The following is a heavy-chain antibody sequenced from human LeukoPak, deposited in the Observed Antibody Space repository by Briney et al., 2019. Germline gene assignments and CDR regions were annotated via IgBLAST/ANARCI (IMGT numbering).Heavy chain of an antibody. CDR1: GFTFSSFA. J-gene: IGHJ4*02. CDR3: APSIAVAGTPN. V-gene: IGHV3-30-3*01. D-gene: IGHD6-19*01. CDR2: ISYDGSNK. Sequence: GGSLRLSCAASGFTFSSFAMSWVRQAPGKGLEWVAVISYDGSNKYYADSVKGRFTISRDNSKNTLYLQMNSLRAEDTAVYYCAPSIAVAGTPNWGQGTLVTVSS.